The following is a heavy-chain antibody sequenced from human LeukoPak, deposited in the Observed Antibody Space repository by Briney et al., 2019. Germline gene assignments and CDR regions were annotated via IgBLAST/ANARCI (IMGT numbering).Heavy chain of an antibody. J-gene: IGHJ4*02. D-gene: IGHD3-10*01. V-gene: IGHV1-2*02. CDR2: INPNSGGT. CDR3: AKDNGSGSYLFDY. Sequence: ASVKVSCKASGYTFTGYYMHWVRQAPGQGREWMGWINPNSGGTNYAQKFQGRVTMTRDTSISTAYMELSRLRSDDTAVYYCAKDNGSGSYLFDYWGQGTLVTVSS. CDR1: GYTFTGYY.